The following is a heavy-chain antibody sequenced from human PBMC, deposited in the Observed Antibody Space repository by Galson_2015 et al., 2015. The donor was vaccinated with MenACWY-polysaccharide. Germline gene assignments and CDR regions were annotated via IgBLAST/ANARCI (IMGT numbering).Heavy chain of an antibody. Sequence: YLRLSCAASGFTFNTYSMIWVRQAPGRGLQWVSAISGSSAYIFYADSVKGRFTISRDNAKNSLYLQMDSLRAEDTAIYYCASRRRFKTGSGPEDYWGQGTLVTVSS. CDR3: ASRRRFKTGSGPEDY. CDR1: GFTFNTYS. J-gene: IGHJ4*02. D-gene: IGHD2-8*02. V-gene: IGHV3-21*01. CDR2: ISGSSAYI.